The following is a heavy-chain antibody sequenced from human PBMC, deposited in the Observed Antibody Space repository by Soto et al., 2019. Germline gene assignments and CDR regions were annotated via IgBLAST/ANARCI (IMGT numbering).Heavy chain of an antibody. CDR1: GYTLTELS. CDR2: FDPEDADT. Sequence: ASVKGSCKVSGYTLTELSMHWVRQAPGKGLEWMGGFDPEDADTIYAQKFQGRVTMTEDTSTDTAYMELSNLRSEDTAVYYCATLKSDLGLSGNYFNYFDYWGQGTLVTVSS. CDR3: ATLKSDLGLSGNYFNYFDY. J-gene: IGHJ4*02. D-gene: IGHD3-10*01. V-gene: IGHV1-24*01.